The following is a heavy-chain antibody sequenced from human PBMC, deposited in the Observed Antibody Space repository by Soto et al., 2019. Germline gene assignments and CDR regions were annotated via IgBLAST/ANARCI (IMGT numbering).Heavy chain of an antibody. V-gene: IGHV3-23*01. J-gene: IGHJ4*02. CDR1: GFTFSSYD. D-gene: IGHD1-26*01. Sequence: EVQLLESGGGLVQPGGSLRLSCAASGFTFSSYDMRCVRQAPVKGLAWVSAISGSGDSTYYADSVKGRFTISRDNSKNTLYLQMNSLRAEDTAVYYCARRGSGSYYDYWGQGTLVPVSS. CDR3: ARRGSGSYYDY. CDR2: ISGSGDST.